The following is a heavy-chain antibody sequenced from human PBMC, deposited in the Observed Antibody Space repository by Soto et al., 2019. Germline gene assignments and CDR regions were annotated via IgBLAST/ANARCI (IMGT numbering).Heavy chain of an antibody. CDR2: ISAYNGNT. Sequence: ASVKVSCKASGYTFASYGRSWVRQAPGQGLEWMGWISAYNGNTNYAQKLQGRVTMTTDTSTSTAYMELRSLRSDDTAVYYCARDWSDIVLMVYAFDIWGQGTIVTVSS. J-gene: IGHJ3*02. V-gene: IGHV1-18*01. D-gene: IGHD2-8*01. CDR1: GYTFASYG. CDR3: ARDWSDIVLMVYAFDI.